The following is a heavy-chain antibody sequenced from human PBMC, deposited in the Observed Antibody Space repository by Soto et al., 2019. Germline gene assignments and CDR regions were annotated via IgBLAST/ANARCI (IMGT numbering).Heavy chain of an antibody. J-gene: IGHJ4*02. CDR2: IIPILGIA. Sequence: QVQLVQSGAEAKKPGSSVKVSCKASGGTFSSYIISWVRQAPGQGLEWMGRIIPILGIANYAQKFQGRVTITADKSTSTAYMELSSLRSEDTAVYYCARFPQTAIVGAADFDYWGQGTLVTVSS. CDR3: ARFPQTAIVGAADFDY. D-gene: IGHD1-26*01. CDR1: GGTFSSYI. V-gene: IGHV1-69*02.